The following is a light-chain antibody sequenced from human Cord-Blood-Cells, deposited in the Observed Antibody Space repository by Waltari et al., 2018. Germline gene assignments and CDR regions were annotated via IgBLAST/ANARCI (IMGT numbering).Light chain of an antibody. V-gene: IGLV2-14*01. CDR1: SSDVGGYNY. CDR3: SSYTSSSTKV. CDR2: DVS. Sequence: QSALTQPASVSGSPGQSITISCTGTSSDVGGYNYVSWYQQHHGKAPKLMIYDVSNRPAGGSNRFSGSKSGNTASLTISGLHAEDEADYYCSSYTSSSTKVFGGGTKLTVL. J-gene: IGLJ3*02.